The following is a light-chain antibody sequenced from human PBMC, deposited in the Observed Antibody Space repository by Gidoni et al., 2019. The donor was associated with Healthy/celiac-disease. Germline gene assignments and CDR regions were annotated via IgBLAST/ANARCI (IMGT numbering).Light chain of an antibody. Sequence: EIVLTQSPATLSLSPGERATLSCRASQSVSSYLAWYQQKPGQAPRLLIYDASNRATGIPARFIGSGSGTDFTLTISSLEPEDFAVYYCQQRSNGPTFGGGTKVEIK. CDR3: QQRSNGPT. CDR2: DAS. J-gene: IGKJ4*01. V-gene: IGKV3-11*01. CDR1: QSVSSY.